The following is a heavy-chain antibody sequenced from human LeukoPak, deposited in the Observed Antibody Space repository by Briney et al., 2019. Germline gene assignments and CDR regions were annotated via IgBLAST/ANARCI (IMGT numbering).Heavy chain of an antibody. D-gene: IGHD2-2*01. CDR1: GFTFSSYG. V-gene: IGHV3-30*02. J-gene: IGHJ5*02. CDR3: AKDSAYQLLLYNWFDP. Sequence: GGSLRLSCAASGFTFSSYGMHWVRQAPGKGLEWVAFIRYDGSNKYYADSVKGRFTISRDNSKYTLYLQMNSLRAEDTAVYYCAKDSAYQLLLYNWFDPWGQGTLVTVSS. CDR2: IRYDGSNK.